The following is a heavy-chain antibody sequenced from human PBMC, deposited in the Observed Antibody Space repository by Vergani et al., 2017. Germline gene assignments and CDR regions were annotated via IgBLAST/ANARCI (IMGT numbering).Heavy chain of an antibody. Sequence: QLQLQESGPGLVKPSETLSLTCTVSGGSISSSSYYWGWIRQPPGKGLEWIGSIYYSGSTYYNPSLKSRVTISVETSKNQFSLKLSSVTAADTAVYYCARVPRIESWFDPWGQGTLVTVSS. CDR3: ARVPRIESWFDP. J-gene: IGHJ5*02. V-gene: IGHV4-39*07. CDR1: GGSISSSSYY. CDR2: IYYSGST.